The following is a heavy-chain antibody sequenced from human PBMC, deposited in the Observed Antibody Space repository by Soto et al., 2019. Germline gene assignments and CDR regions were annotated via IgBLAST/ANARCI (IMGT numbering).Heavy chain of an antibody. CDR1: GYPFTTYG. J-gene: IGHJ5*02. D-gene: IGHD1-26*01. Sequence: ASVKVSCKASGYPFTTYGISWLRQAPGQGLEWVGWITPYNGNRKYAQKFQGRVTMTTDTSTSTAYMELRSLRSDDTAVYYCAKVGGRRIIGWFDPWGQGTLVTVSS. V-gene: IGHV1-18*01. CDR3: AKVGGRRIIGWFDP. CDR2: ITPYNGNR.